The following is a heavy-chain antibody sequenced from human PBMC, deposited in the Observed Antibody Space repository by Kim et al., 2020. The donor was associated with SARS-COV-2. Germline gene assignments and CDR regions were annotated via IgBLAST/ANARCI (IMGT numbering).Heavy chain of an antibody. J-gene: IGHJ6*02. Sequence: KGRFTISRDNDKNSLYLQMNSLRAEDTAVYYCARASYYSSGWYYYGMDVWGQGTTVTVSS. V-gene: IGHV3-11*01. CDR3: ARASYYSSGWYYYGMDV. D-gene: IGHD6-19*01.